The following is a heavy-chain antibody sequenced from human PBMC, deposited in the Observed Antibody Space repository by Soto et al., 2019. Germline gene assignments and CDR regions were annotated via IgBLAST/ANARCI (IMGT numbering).Heavy chain of an antibody. CDR3: AKDGGHDYGDRLQGAFDI. Sequence: GGSLRLSCAASGFTFSSYGMHWVRQAPGKGLEWVAVISYDGSNKYYADSVKGRFTISRDNSKNTLYRQMNSLRAEDTAVYYCAKDGGHDYGDRLQGAFDIWGQGTMVTVSS. CDR1: GFTFSSYG. J-gene: IGHJ3*02. CDR2: ISYDGSNK. D-gene: IGHD4-17*01. V-gene: IGHV3-30*18.